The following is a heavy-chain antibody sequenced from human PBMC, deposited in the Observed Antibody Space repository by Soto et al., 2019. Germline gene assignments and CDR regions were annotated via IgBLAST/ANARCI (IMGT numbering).Heavy chain of an antibody. Sequence: PSETLSLTCTVSGGSISSSSYYWGWIRQPPGKGLEWIGSIYYSGSTYYNPSLKSRVTISVDTSKNQFSLKLSSVTAADTAVYYCARLAITMVRGVIGRSFDYWGQGTLVTVSS. D-gene: IGHD3-10*01. V-gene: IGHV4-39*01. CDR3: ARLAITMVRGVIGRSFDY. CDR2: IYYSGST. J-gene: IGHJ4*02. CDR1: GGSISSSSYY.